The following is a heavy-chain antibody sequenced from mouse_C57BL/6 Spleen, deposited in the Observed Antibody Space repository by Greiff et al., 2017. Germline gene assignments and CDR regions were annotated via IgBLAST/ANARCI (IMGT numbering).Heavy chain of an antibody. Sequence: VQLQQPGAELVKPGASVKMSCTASGYTFTSYWITWVKQRPGQGLEWIGDIYPGSGSTNYNEKFKSKATLTVDTSSSTAYMQLSSLTSEDSAVYYGARDRDSNYPFAYWGQGTLVTVSA. D-gene: IGHD2-5*01. CDR2: IYPGSGST. CDR3: ARDRDSNYPFAY. CDR1: GYTFTSYW. V-gene: IGHV1-55*01. J-gene: IGHJ3*01.